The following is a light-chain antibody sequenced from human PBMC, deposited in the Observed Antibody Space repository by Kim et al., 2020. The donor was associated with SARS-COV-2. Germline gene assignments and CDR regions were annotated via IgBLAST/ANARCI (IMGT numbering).Light chain of an antibody. Sequence: PGQTATFTCGGDNVGSNSVHWYQQKPGQAPVLVISSDTDRPSGIPERFSGSTSGNTAALTIDRVAAGDEADYYCLVWDDVSDHWVFGAGTKLTV. CDR2: SDT. J-gene: IGLJ3*02. V-gene: IGLV3-21*04. CDR3: LVWDDVSDHWV. CDR1: NVGSNS.